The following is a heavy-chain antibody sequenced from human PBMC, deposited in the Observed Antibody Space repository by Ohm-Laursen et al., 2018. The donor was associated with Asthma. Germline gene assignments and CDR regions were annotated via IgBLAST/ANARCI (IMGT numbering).Heavy chain of an antibody. D-gene: IGHD2-21*01. Sequence: SVKVSCKASGYTFTSYGIAWVRQAPGQGLEWMGWISVYIGNTNYAPNFRDRITMTTDTSTNTAYMELRSLTSDDTAVYYCVRDVVDRFDYWGQGSLVSVSS. CDR2: ISVYIGNT. CDR1: GYTFTSYG. V-gene: IGHV1-18*01. J-gene: IGHJ4*02. CDR3: VRDVVDRFDY.